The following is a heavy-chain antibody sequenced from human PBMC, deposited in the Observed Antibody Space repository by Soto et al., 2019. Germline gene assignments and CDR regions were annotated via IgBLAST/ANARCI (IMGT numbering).Heavy chain of an antibody. CDR3: ARDMTSYGMDV. Sequence: PGGSLGLACVASEFTFDDYAMDWVRQAPGKGLEWVSGISWNSGSIGYADSVKGRFTISRDNAKNSLYLQMNSLRAEDTALYYCARDMTSYGMDVWGQGTPVTVSS. D-gene: IGHD2-2*01. CDR1: EFTFDDYA. CDR2: ISWNSGSI. J-gene: IGHJ6*01. V-gene: IGHV3-9*01.